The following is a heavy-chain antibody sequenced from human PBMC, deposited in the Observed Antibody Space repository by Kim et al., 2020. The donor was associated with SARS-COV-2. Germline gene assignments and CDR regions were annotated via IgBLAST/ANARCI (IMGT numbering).Heavy chain of an antibody. J-gene: IGHJ3*02. CDR3: ARGICGGFDI. Sequence: TRSYADSGEGRLTITKDNAKNTVYLQMKGLRVEDTAVYYCARGICGGFDIWGQGTMVTVSS. V-gene: IGHV3-74*01. D-gene: IGHD3-10*01. CDR2: TR.